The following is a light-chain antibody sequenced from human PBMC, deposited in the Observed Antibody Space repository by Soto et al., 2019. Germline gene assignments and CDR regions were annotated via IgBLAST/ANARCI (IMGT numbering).Light chain of an antibody. CDR1: PSVSSS. J-gene: IGKJ5*01. V-gene: IGKV3D-15*01. CDR2: GAS. CDR3: QQYNDWPPIT. Sequence: EIVMTQSPATLSVSPGERAPLSWRDSPSVSSSLAWYQQKRGQAPSLLIYGASTRATGIPARFSGSGSGTEFTLTISSLQSEDFAVYYCQQYNDWPPITFGQGTRLEIK.